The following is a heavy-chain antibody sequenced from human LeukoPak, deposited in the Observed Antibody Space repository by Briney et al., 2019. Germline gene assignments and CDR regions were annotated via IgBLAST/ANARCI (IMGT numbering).Heavy chain of an antibody. J-gene: IGHJ4*02. CDR3: ARDKRYCGGDCYPPSGFDY. CDR1: GFTFSSYS. Sequence: GGSLRLSCAASGFTFSSYSMNWVRQAPGKGLEWVSSISSSSSYIDYADSVKGRFTISRDNAKNSLYLQMNSLRAEDTAVYYCARDKRYCGGDCYPPSGFDYWGQGTLVTVSS. V-gene: IGHV3-21*01. CDR2: ISSSSSYI. D-gene: IGHD2-21*02.